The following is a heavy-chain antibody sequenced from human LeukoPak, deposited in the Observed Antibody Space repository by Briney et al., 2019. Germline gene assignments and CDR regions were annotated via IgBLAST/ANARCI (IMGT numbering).Heavy chain of an antibody. CDR1: GYRFSAYW. Sequence: SGESLKISCKGSGYRFSAYWIAWVRQMPGKGLEWMGIIYPDDSDTRYSPSFQGQVTISADKSVSTAYLQWSSLKASDTAMYFCAGPNITSYYDSRGYDAFDVWGQGTIVTVSS. CDR2: IYPDDSDT. V-gene: IGHV5-51*01. J-gene: IGHJ3*01. CDR3: AGPNITSYYDSRGYDAFDV. D-gene: IGHD3-22*01.